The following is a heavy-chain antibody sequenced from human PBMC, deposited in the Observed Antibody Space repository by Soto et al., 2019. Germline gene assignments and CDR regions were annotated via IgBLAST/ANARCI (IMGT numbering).Heavy chain of an antibody. CDR2: ISVCNGNT. Sequence: QVQLVQSGAEVKNPGASVKVSCKASGYTFTSYGISWVRQAPGQGLEWMGWISVCNGNTNYAQKLQGRVTMTTDTSTSTAYMELRSLRSDDTAVYYCARGLLSLVSYYYYGMDVWGQGTTVTVSS. J-gene: IGHJ6*02. V-gene: IGHV1-18*01. CDR3: ARGLLSLVSYYYYGMDV. D-gene: IGHD2-8*01. CDR1: GYTFTSYG.